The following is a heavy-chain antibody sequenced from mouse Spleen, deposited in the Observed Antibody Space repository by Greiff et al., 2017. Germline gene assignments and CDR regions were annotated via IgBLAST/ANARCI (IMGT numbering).Heavy chain of an antibody. CDR3: AREDGYYIYYYAMDY. CDR1: GFSLTSYG. J-gene: IGHJ4*01. V-gene: IGHV2-9*02. Sequence: QVQLKQSGPGLVAPSQSLSITCTVSGFSLTSYGVHWVRQPPGKGLEWLGVIWAGGSTNYNSALMSRLSISKDNSKSQVFLKMNSLQTDDTAMYYCAREDGYYIYYYAMDYWGQGTSVTVSS. CDR2: IWAGGST. D-gene: IGHD2-3*01.